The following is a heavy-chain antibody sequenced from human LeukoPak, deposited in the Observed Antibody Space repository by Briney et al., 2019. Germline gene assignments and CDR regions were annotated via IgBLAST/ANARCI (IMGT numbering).Heavy chain of an antibody. Sequence: ASVKVSCKASGYTFTSYDINWVRQATGQGLEWMGWMNPILGTANYAQKFQGRVTITADESTSTAYMELSSLRSEDTAVYYCARVGYCSGGSCPRRNYYYYYMDVWGKGTTVTISS. V-gene: IGHV1-69*11. CDR1: GYTFTSYD. J-gene: IGHJ6*03. CDR3: ARVGYCSGGSCPRRNYYYYYMDV. D-gene: IGHD2-15*01. CDR2: MNPILGTA.